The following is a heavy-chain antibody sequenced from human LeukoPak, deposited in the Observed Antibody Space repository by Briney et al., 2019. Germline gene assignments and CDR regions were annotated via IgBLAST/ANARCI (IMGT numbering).Heavy chain of an antibody. V-gene: IGHV3-23*01. Sequence: PGGSLRLSCAASGFTFSSYGMSWVRQAPGKGLEWVSAISGSGGSTYYADSVKGRFTISRDNSKNTLYLQINSLRAEDTAVYYCAKGVQGAFDIWGQGTTVTVSS. D-gene: IGHD1-1*01. CDR3: AKGVQGAFDI. CDR2: ISGSGGST. CDR1: GFTFSSYG. J-gene: IGHJ3*02.